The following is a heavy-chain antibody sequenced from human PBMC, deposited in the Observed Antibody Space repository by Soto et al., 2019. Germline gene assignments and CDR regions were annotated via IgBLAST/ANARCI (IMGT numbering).Heavy chain of an antibody. D-gene: IGHD3-10*01. J-gene: IGHJ5*02. CDR2: IRSQKDGGAT. CDR3: TQLYRDDP. CDR1: GFTVKDAW. V-gene: IGHV3-15*06. Sequence: EIQLVESGGGVVKPGESLTLSCAASGFTVKDAWMHWVRQAPGKGLEGVGLIRSQKDGGATHYAAPVRDRFTISRDDSRNTLYLRMNSLKIEDTAVYYCTQLYRDDPWGQGTLVTVSS.